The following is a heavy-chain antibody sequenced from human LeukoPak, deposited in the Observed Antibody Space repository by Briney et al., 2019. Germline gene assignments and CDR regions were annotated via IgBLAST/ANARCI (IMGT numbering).Heavy chain of an antibody. CDR1: GFTFSNYG. CDR3: AKSPGPYYYGYYFDF. CDR2: ISGSGATI. D-gene: IGHD3-22*01. V-gene: IGHV3-23*01. J-gene: IGHJ4*02. Sequence: GGSLRLSCAGSGFTFSNYGMSWVRQAPGKGLEWVSGISGSGATIFYADSVTGRFTISRDNSKNTLYLQMSSLRAEDTALYYCAKSPGPYYYGYYFDFWGQGTLVAVSS.